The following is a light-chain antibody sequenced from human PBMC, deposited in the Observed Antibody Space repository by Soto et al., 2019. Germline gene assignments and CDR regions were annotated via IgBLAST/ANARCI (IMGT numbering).Light chain of an antibody. CDR3: QTWGSGFQF. CDR1: SGHSSYA. J-gene: IGLJ2*01. CDR2: LNNDGSH. V-gene: IGLV4-69*01. Sequence: QLVLTQSPSASASLGASVKLTCTLSSGHSSYAIAWHQKQPGKGPRYLMDLNNDGSHTKGDGIPDRFAGSNSGADRYLIISSLQSEDEADYYCQTWGSGFQFFGGGTKLTVL.